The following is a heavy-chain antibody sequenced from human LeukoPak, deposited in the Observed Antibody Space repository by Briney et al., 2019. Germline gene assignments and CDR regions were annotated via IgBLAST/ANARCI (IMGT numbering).Heavy chain of an antibody. CDR2: TSHSGST. D-gene: IGHD2-15*01. J-gene: IGHJ4*02. Sequence: SDTLSLTCALYGRSFSVYYWSWTRHPPGKGLEWIGETSHSGSTNYNPSLESRVTISADTSKNQFSLKLTSVTAADTAVYCCARVERLGYEDYWGQGTLVTVSS. CDR1: GRSFSVYY. CDR3: ARVERLGYEDY. V-gene: IGHV4-34*01.